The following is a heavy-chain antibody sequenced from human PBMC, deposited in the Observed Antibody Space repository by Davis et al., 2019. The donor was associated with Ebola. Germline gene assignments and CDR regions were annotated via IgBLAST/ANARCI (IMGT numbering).Heavy chain of an antibody. CDR1: GFTFSSYA. D-gene: IGHD3-22*01. CDR3: ARYYDSGMDV. J-gene: IGHJ6*04. V-gene: IGHV3-53*01. Sequence: GESLKISCAASGFTFSSYAMSWVRQAPGKGLEWVSVIYSGGSTYYADSVKGRFTISRDNSKNTLYLQMNSLRAEDTAVYYCARYYDSGMDVWGKGTTVTVSS. CDR2: IYSGGST.